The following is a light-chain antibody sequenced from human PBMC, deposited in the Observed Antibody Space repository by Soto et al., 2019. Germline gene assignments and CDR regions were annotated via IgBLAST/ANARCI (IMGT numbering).Light chain of an antibody. CDR2: ENN. J-gene: IGLJ1*01. CDR3: GTWDSSLSAYV. CDR1: SSNIGNNY. V-gene: IGLV1-51*02. Sequence: QPALTQPPSMSAAPGQKVTISCSGSSSNIGNNYVSWYQQLPGTAPKLLIYENNKRPSGIPDRFSGSKSGTSATLGISGLQTGDEADYYCGTWDSSLSAYVFGTGTKVTVL.